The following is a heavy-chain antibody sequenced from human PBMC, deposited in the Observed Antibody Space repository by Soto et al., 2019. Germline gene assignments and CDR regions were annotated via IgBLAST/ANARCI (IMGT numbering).Heavy chain of an antibody. J-gene: IGHJ4*02. CDR3: ARPTYYYDSSGPPAY. CDR2: IYQSGST. V-gene: IGHV4-30-2*01. CDR1: GDSISSGGYS. Sequence: TLSLPCAVSGDSISSGGYSWTSIRQPPGKGLEWIGHIYQSGSTLYNPSLESRVTISVDKSKNQFSLELSSVTAEDTAVYYCARPTYYYDSSGPPAYWGQGTLVTVSS. D-gene: IGHD3-22*01.